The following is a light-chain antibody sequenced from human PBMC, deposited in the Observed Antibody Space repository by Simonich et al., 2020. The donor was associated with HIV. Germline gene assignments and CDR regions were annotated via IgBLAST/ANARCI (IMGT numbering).Light chain of an antibody. J-gene: IGKJ4*01. Sequence: DIVMTQSPDSLAVSLGERATNNCKSTQSVLYSSNNKNYLAWYQQKPGQPPKLLIYWASTRESGVPDRFSGSGSGTDFTLIISSLQAEDVAVYYFQQYYSTPLTFGGGTKVEIK. CDR1: QSVLYSSNNKNY. CDR3: QQYYSTPLT. CDR2: WAS. V-gene: IGKV4-1*01.